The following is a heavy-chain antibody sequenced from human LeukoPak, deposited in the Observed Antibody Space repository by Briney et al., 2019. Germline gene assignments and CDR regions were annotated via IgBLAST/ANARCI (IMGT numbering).Heavy chain of an antibody. J-gene: IGHJ4*02. CDR3: ARGDRSSWFNFDY. V-gene: IGHV3-33*01. CDR1: GFTFSSYV. D-gene: IGHD6-13*01. Sequence: GLSLRLSCAASGFTFSSYVMHWVRQAPGKGLEWVAVTWYDETNKYFADSVRGRFSISRDNSKNTLYLQMNSLRAEDTAVYYCARGDRSSWFNFDYWGQGTLATVSS. CDR2: TWYDETNK.